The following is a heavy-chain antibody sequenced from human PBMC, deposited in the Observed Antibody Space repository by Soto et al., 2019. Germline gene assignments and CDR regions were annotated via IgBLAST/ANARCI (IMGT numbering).Heavy chain of an antibody. CDR1: GFTFNSYG. CDR2: ISFDGRNT. CDR3: ARDRYSSGWYDLDY. V-gene: IGHV3-30*03. D-gene: IGHD6-19*01. J-gene: IGHJ4*02. Sequence: GGSLRLSCAASGFTFNSYGMHWVRQAPGKGLEWVVVISFDGRNTYYADSVKGRFTISRDNSKNTLYLQMTSLRAEDTAVYYCARDRYSSGWYDLDYWGQGTLVTVSS.